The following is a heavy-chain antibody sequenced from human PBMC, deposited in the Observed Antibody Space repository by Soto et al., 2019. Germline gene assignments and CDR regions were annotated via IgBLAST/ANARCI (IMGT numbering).Heavy chain of an antibody. V-gene: IGHV1-2*02. CDR1: GYTFTGHY. CDR3: GRGRSGELVVFY. CDR2: ISPVTGGA. Sequence: QVQLVQSGAEVKKLGASVKVSCKASGYTFTGHYIHWVRQAPGQGPEWMGEISPVTGGAKYAQKFQGRVTMTRDTSITTVYMELTNLSPDDTAVYYCGRGRSGELVVFYWGQGTLVSVSS. J-gene: IGHJ4*02. D-gene: IGHD1-7*01.